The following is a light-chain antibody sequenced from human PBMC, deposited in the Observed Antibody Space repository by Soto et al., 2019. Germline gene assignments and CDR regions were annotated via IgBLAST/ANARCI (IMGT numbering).Light chain of an antibody. CDR1: QNISNY. CDR3: QQRSSWPRT. V-gene: IGKV3-11*01. CDR2: DVS. Sequence: EVVLTQSPDTLSLPPGARAPLSCRASQNISNYLIWYQQKPGQAPRLLIYDVSNRATGIPARFSGSGSGTDFTLTISSLEPEDFAVYYCQQRSSWPRTFGQGTKVDIK. J-gene: IGKJ1*01.